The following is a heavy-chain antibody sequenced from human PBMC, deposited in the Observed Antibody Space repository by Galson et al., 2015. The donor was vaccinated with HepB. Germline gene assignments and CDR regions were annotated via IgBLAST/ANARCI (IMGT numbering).Heavy chain of an antibody. J-gene: IGHJ5*02. V-gene: IGHV3-7*03. CDR3: ARGPNYGVRVDYFEP. D-gene: IGHD5-24*01. CDR1: GFTSRSYW. CDR2: IKQDGTEK. Sequence: SLRLSCAASGFTSRSYWMNWVRQAPGKGPEWVASIKQDGTEKYYVDSVKGRFTISRDDPKNSLYLQMNNLGGEDTAVYYCARGPNYGVRVDYFEPWGQGTLVTVSS.